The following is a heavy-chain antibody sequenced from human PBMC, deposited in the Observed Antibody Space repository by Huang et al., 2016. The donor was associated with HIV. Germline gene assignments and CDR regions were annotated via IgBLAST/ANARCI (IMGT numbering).Heavy chain of an antibody. Sequence: QVQLVQSGAEVKKPGASVTISCKASGFSILIYYIHWVRQAPGKGLEWMVIVNPRGGGADYAKKCKGRVTMTRDTSTRTLYMELSSLRSEDTAVYYCAREGITPSGTEVSGFDFWGQGTPVSVSS. V-gene: IGHV1-46*03. CDR3: AREGITPSGTEVSGFDF. CDR1: GFSILIYY. D-gene: IGHD6-13*01. CDR2: VNPRGGGA. J-gene: IGHJ5*01.